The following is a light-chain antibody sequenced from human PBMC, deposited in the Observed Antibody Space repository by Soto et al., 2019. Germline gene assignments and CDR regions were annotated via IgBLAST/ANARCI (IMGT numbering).Light chain of an antibody. CDR3: QQNDSSPSWT. V-gene: IGKV3-20*01. CDR2: GVS. Sequence: DIVLTQSPGTLSLSPGERATLSCRASQSISSSYLAWYQQKPGQAPRLLIHGVSTRATGIPDRFSGSGSGTDFTLTISRLEPEDFAAYYCQQNDSSPSWTFGQGTKV. CDR1: QSISSSY. J-gene: IGKJ1*01.